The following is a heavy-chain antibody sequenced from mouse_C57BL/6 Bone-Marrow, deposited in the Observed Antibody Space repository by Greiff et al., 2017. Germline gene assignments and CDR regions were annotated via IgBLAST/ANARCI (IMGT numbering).Heavy chain of an antibody. CDR2: IDPETGGT. J-gene: IGHJ4*01. CDR1: GYTFTDYE. CDR3: TRRRGVYYGSSYYAMDY. D-gene: IGHD1-1*01. V-gene: IGHV1-15*01. Sequence: QVQLKQSGAELVRPGASVTLSCKASGYTFTDYEMHWVKQTPVHGLEWIGAIDPETGGTAYNQKFKGKAILAADKSSSTAYMERRSLTSEDSAVYYCTRRRGVYYGSSYYAMDYWGQGTSVTVSS.